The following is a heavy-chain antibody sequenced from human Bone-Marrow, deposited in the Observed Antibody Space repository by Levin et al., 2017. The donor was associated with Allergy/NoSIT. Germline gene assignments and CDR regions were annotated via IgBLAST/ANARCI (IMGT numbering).Heavy chain of an antibody. D-gene: IGHD1-26*01. CDR1: GFTFSSYW. J-gene: IGHJ4*02. Sequence: GESLKISCAASGFTFSSYWMSWVRQAPGKGLECVANIKQDGSEKYYVDSVKGRFTIRRDNAKNSLYLQMNSLRAEDMAVYYCARVGITVGALFPNHFDYWGQGTLVTVSS. CDR2: IKQDGSEK. CDR3: ARVGITVGALFPNHFDY. V-gene: IGHV3-7*01.